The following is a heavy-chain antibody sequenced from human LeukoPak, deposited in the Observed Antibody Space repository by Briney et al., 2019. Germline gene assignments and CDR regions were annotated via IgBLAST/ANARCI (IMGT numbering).Heavy chain of an antibody. CDR1: GFTFSDYY. CDR3: ARDSEQWLPVDDAFDI. CDR2: ISSSGSTI. J-gene: IGHJ3*02. V-gene: IGHV3-11*04. D-gene: IGHD6-19*01. Sequence: GGSLRLSCAASGFTFSDYYMSWIRQAPGKGLEWVSYISSSGSTIYYADSVKGRFTISRDNAKNSLYLQMNSLRAEDTAVYYCARDSEQWLPVDDAFDIWGQGTMVTVSS.